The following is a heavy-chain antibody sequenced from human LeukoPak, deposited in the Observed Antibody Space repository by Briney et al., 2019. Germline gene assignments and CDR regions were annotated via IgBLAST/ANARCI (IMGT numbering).Heavy chain of an antibody. J-gene: IGHJ4*02. CDR2: ISGSGSGT. V-gene: IGHV3-23*01. D-gene: IGHD3-10*01. Sequence: PGGSLRLSCAASEVIFSNYAMSWVRQAPGKGLEWVSGISGSGSGTYYADSLKGRFTISRDNSRKTLFPQMNSLGAEDTAVYYCAKGTRLSGSGSYFDNWGQGTLVTVSS. CDR3: AKGTRLSGSGSYFDN. CDR1: EVIFSNYA.